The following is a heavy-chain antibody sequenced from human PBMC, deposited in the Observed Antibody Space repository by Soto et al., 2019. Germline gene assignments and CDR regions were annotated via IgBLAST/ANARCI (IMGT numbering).Heavy chain of an antibody. CDR2: ISWNSGSI. CDR1: GFTFDDYA. Sequence: ESGGGLVQPGRSLRLSCAASGFTFDDYAMHWVRQAPGKGLEWVSGISWNSGSIGYADSVKGRFTISRDNAKNSLYLQMNSLRAEDTALYYCAKDIATSGLDDAFDIWGQGTMVTVSS. CDR3: AKDIATSGLDDAFDI. V-gene: IGHV3-9*01. J-gene: IGHJ3*02. D-gene: IGHD1-26*01.